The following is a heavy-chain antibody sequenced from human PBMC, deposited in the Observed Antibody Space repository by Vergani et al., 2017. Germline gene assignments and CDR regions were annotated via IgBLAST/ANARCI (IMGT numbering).Heavy chain of an antibody. CDR2: IFHSGST. V-gene: IGHV4-30-2*01. Sequence: QLQLQESGSGLVKPSQTLSLTCAVSGGPISSGGYSWSWIRQPPGKDLEWIGYIFHSGSTYYNPSLRSRVTISVDRSKNQFSLKLSSVTAADTAVYYCARFVVAADYFDYWGQGTLVTVSS. CDR1: GGPISSGGYS. D-gene: IGHD2-15*01. J-gene: IGHJ4*02. CDR3: ARFVVAADYFDY.